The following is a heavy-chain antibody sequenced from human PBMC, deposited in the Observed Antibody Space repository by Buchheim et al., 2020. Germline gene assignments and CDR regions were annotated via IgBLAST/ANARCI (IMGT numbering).Heavy chain of an antibody. Sequence: QVQLVESGGGLVKPGGSLRLSCAASGFTFSDYYMSWIRQAPGKGLEWVAVISYDGSNKYYADSVKGRFTISRDNSKNTLYLQMNSLRAEDTAVYYCAKVGGVGNWFDPWGQGTL. V-gene: IGHV3-30*18. D-gene: IGHD3-16*01. CDR2: ISYDGSNK. CDR1: GFTFSDYY. CDR3: AKVGGVGNWFDP. J-gene: IGHJ5*02.